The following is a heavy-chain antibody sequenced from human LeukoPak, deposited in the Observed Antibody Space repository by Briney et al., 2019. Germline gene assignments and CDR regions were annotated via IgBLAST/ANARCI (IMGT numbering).Heavy chain of an antibody. V-gene: IGHV3-74*01. Sequence: GGSLRLSCAASGFTFSNYWMHWVRQAPGKGLVWVSRINSDGIDTSYADSVKGRFTISRDNAKNTLNLQMNSLRAEDTAVYYCARDLGQYYDTSDNWFDPWGQGTLVTVSS. CDR1: GFTFSNYW. CDR2: INSDGIDT. D-gene: IGHD3-22*01. J-gene: IGHJ5*02. CDR3: ARDLGQYYDTSDNWFDP.